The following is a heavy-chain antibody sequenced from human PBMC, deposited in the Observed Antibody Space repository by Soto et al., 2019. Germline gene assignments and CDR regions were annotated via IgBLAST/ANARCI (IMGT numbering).Heavy chain of an antibody. J-gene: IGHJ4*02. Sequence: QVQLVQSGAEVKKPGSSVKVSCKASGGTFSSYAISWVRQSTGQGLEWMGGIIPIFGTANYAQKFQGRVTMTADKSTSTADMELSSLRSEDTAVYYCGREGTVTPNFDYWGQGTLVTVSS. CDR2: IIPIFGTA. V-gene: IGHV1-69*06. CDR3: GREGTVTPNFDY. D-gene: IGHD4-17*01. CDR1: GGTFSSYA.